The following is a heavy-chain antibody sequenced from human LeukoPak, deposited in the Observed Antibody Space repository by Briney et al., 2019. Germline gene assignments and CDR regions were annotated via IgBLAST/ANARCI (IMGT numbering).Heavy chain of an antibody. J-gene: IGHJ4*02. V-gene: IGHV3-23*01. CDR3: AKTRFPAATSVLRYYGY. CDR1: GFTFSSYA. CDR2: ISGSGGST. D-gene: IGHD3-9*01. Sequence: GGSLRLSCAASGFTFSSYAMSWVRQAPGKGLEWVSAISGSGGSTYSADSVKGRFTISRDNSKNTLYLQMNSLRAEDTAVYYCAKTRFPAATSVLRYYGYWGQGTLVTVSS.